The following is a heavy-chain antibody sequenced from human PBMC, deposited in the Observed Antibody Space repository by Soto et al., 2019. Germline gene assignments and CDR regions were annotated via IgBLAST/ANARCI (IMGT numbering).Heavy chain of an antibody. D-gene: IGHD3-16*01. J-gene: IGHJ3*02. CDR3: ARDDAFGHENGFDI. V-gene: IGHV3-33*01. CDR2: IVSDGSAK. Sequence: QVQLVESGGGVVQPGTSLRLSCAVSGFPFSTYGFHWVRQPPGKGLEWVAVIVSDGSAKYHADSVEGRFTISRDNSKYTLYLQMNSVRAEDTAVYYCARDDAFGHENGFDIWGQGTMVTVSS. CDR1: GFPFSTYG.